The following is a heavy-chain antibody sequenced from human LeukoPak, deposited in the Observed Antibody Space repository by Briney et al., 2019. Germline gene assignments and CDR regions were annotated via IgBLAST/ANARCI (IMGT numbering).Heavy chain of an antibody. CDR1: GFTFSNYN. V-gene: IGHV3-21*01. CDR3: AREGYGDQDY. CDR2: ISSSSYI. D-gene: IGHD4-17*01. Sequence: PGGSLRLSCAASGFTFSNYNMNWVRQAPGKGLEWVSSISSSSYIYYADSVKGRFTISRDNAKNSLYLRMNSLRAEDTAVYYCAREGYGDQDYWGQGTLVTVSS. J-gene: IGHJ4*02.